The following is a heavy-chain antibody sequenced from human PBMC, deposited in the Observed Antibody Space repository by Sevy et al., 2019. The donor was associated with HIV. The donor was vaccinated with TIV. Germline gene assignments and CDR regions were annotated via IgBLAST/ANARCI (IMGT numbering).Heavy chain of an antibody. CDR1: GGSFSGYY. Sequence: GSLRLSCAVYGGSFSGYYWSWIRQPPGKGLEWIGEINHSGSTNYNPSLKSRVTISVDTSKNQFSLKLSSVTAADTAVYYCARVGAVYCSSTSCAFDPWGQGTLVTVSS. V-gene: IGHV4-34*01. CDR2: INHSGST. J-gene: IGHJ5*02. D-gene: IGHD2-2*01. CDR3: ARVGAVYCSSTSCAFDP.